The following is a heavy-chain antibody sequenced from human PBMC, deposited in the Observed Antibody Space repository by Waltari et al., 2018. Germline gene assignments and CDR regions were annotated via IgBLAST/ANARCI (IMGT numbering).Heavy chain of an antibody. V-gene: IGHV4-39*01. CDR1: GGSISSSSYY. CDR3: ARRLRPTNWYFDL. J-gene: IGHJ2*01. D-gene: IGHD5-12*01. CDR2: IYYSGST. Sequence: QLQLQESGPGLVKPSETLSLTCTVSGGSISSSSYYWGWIRQPPGKGLEWIGSIYYSGSTYSNPSLKSRVTISVGTSKNQFSLKLSSVTAADTAVYYCARRLRPTNWYFDLWGRGTLVTVSS.